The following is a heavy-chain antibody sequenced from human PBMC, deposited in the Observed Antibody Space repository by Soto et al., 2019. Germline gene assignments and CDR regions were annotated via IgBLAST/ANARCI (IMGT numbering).Heavy chain of an antibody. J-gene: IGHJ5*02. CDR3: ARSEQWLTT. Sequence: SQTLSLACAISGDSVSSNNAACNFIRQSPSRGLEWLGRTYFRSKWHYGYAVSVRSRITIKPDTSKNQFSLQLNSVTPEDTAVYYCARSEQWLTTWGQGTLVTVSS. V-gene: IGHV6-1*01. CDR1: GDSVSSNNAA. CDR2: TYFRSKWHY. D-gene: IGHD6-19*01.